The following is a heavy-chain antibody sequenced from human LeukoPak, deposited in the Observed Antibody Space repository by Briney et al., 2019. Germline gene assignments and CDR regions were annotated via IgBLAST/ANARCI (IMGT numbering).Heavy chain of an antibody. CDR2: INPNSGGT. J-gene: IGHJ3*02. V-gene: IGHV1-2*02. D-gene: IGHD1-26*01. Sequence: ASVKVSCKASGYTFTGYYMHWVRQAPGQGLAWMGWINPNSGGTNYAQKFQGRVTMTRDKSISTAYMELSRLRSDDTAVYYCARDWWELPPLCAFDIWGQGTMVTVSS. CDR3: ARDWWELPPLCAFDI. CDR1: GYTFTGYY.